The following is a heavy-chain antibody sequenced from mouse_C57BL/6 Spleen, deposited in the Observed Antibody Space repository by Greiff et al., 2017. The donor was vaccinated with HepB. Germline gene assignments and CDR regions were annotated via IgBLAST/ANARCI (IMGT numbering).Heavy chain of an antibody. D-gene: IGHD1-1*01. V-gene: IGHV2-6*01. J-gene: IGHJ4*01. Sequence: VQLVESGPGLVAPSQSLSITCTVSGFSLTSYGVDWVRQSPGKGLEWLGVIWGVGSTNYNSALKSRLSISTDNSKSQVFLKMNSLQTDDTAMYYCAIVTTVVAQDYAMDYWGQGTSVTVSS. CDR2: IWGVGST. CDR1: GFSLTSYG. CDR3: AIVTTVVAQDYAMDY.